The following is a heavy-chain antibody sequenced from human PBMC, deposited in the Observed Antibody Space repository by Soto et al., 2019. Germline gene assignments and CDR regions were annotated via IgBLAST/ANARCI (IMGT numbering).Heavy chain of an antibody. V-gene: IGHV3-9*01. CDR1: GFTFDDYA. J-gene: IGHJ4*02. D-gene: IGHD5-18*01. Sequence: TLRLSCAASGFTFDDYAMHWVRQAPGKGLEWVSGISWNSGSIGYADSVKGRLTISRDNAKNSLYLQMNSLRAEDTALYYCATVNVDTAMEDYWSERTLVTVSS. CDR2: ISWNSGSI. CDR3: ATVNVDTAMEDY.